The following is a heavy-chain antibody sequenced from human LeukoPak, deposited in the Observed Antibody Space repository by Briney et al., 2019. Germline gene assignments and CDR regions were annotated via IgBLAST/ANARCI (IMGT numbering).Heavy chain of an antibody. CDR1: GGSISSGDYY. Sequence: SQTLSLTCTVSGGSISSGDYYWSWIRQPPGKGLEWIGYIYYSGSTYYNPSLKSRVTISVDMSKNQFSLKLSSVTAADTAVYYCAKVRYCSSTSCYTWFDPWGQGTLVTVSS. J-gene: IGHJ5*02. CDR2: IYYSGST. V-gene: IGHV4-30-4*08. CDR3: AKVRYCSSTSCYTWFDP. D-gene: IGHD2-2*02.